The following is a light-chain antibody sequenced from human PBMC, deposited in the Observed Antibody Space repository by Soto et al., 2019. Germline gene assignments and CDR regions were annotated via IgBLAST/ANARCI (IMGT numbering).Light chain of an antibody. CDR2: EVT. CDR3: SSYACINHVI. CDR1: SSDVGAYDF. J-gene: IGLJ2*01. V-gene: IGLV2-8*01. Sequence: QSVLTQPPSASGSPGQSVTISCTGTSSDVGAYDFVSWYQQQSGKAPKLLIFEVTKRPSGVPDRFSGSKSGNTASLTVSGVQADDEADYYCSSYACINHVIFGAGTKLTVL.